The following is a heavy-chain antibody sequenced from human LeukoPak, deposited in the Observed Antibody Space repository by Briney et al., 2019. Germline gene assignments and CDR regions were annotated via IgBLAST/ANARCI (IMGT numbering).Heavy chain of an antibody. CDR2: INHSGST. D-gene: IGHD2-2*01. CDR3: ARVVVVPAGGTYNWFDP. J-gene: IGHJ5*02. Sequence: SETLSLTCAVYGGSFSGYYWSWIRQPPGKGLEWIGEINHSGSTNYNPSLKSRVTISVDTSRNQFSLMLSSVTAADTAVYYCARVVVVPAGGTYNWFDPWGQGTLVTVSS. CDR1: GGSFSGYY. V-gene: IGHV4-34*01.